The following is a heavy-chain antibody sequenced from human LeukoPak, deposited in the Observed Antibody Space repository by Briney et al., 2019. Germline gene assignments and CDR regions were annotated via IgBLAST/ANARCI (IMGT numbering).Heavy chain of an antibody. V-gene: IGHV3-30*18. Sequence: GGSLRLSCAASGFIFSSYGMHWVRQAPGKGLEWVAVISYDGSNKYYADSVKGRFTISRDNSKNTLYLQMNSLRAEDTAVYYCAKDGRKITMIVAFPDYWGQGTLVTVSS. CDR2: ISYDGSNK. CDR3: AKDGRKITMIVAFPDY. J-gene: IGHJ4*02. D-gene: IGHD3-22*01. CDR1: GFIFSSYG.